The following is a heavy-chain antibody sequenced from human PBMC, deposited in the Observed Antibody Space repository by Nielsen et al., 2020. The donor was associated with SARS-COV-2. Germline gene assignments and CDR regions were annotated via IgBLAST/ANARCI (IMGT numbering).Heavy chain of an antibody. CDR1: GFTFSSYD. CDR2: ISGGGGIT. D-gene: IGHD2-15*01. CDR3: AKRMTNYYGMDV. V-gene: IGHV3-23*01. Sequence: GESLKISCAASGFTFSSYDMSWVRQAPGKGLDWVSSISGGGGITSYAGSVKGRFSISRDNSRNTLYLQMNSLRAEDAAVYYCAKRMTNYYGMDVWGQGTTVTVSS. J-gene: IGHJ6*02.